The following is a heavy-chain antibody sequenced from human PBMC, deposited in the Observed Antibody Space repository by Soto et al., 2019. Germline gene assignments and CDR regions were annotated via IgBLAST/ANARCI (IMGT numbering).Heavy chain of an antibody. CDR1: GYTFTSSG. J-gene: IGHJ3*01. Sequence: QVQLVQSGAGVKKPGASVKVSCKASGYTFTSSGMSWVRQAPGQGLEWMGWISAHTGSSEYAQRFQGRGTMTTDRSTSTAYMELRSLRSDDTAVYYCARAFFYQGSDSRGYSFDAFDFWGPGTLVTVSS. CDR3: ARAFFYQGSDSRGYSFDAFDF. V-gene: IGHV1-18*01. D-gene: IGHD3-22*01. CDR2: ISAHTGSS.